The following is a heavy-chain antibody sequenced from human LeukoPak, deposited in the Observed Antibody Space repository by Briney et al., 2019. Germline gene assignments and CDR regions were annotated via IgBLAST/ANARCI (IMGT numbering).Heavy chain of an antibody. D-gene: IGHD3-22*01. CDR1: GGSISSGGYY. CDR3: AGTDSSGYYGDY. CDR2: IYYSGST. J-gene: IGHJ4*02. Sequence: SQTLSLTCTVSGGSISSGGYYWSWIRQHPGKGLEWIGFIYYSGSTYYNSSLKSRVTISVDTSKNQFSLKLSSVTAADTAVYYCAGTDSSGYYGDYWGQGTLVTVSS. V-gene: IGHV4-31*03.